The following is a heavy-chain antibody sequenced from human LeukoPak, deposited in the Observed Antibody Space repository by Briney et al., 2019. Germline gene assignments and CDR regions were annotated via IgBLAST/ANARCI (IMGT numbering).Heavy chain of an antibody. D-gene: IGHD5-24*01. J-gene: IGHJ3*02. CDR3: QVATILFRAFDI. CDR1: GFSVSSNC. CDR2: ICSGGDT. Sequence: GGSLRLSCAASGFSVSSNCMSWVRQAPGKGLEWVSVICSGGDTYYADSVKGRFIISRDNSKNTLYLQMNSLRAEDTAVYYCQVATILFRAFDIWGQGTMVTVSS. V-gene: IGHV3-53*01.